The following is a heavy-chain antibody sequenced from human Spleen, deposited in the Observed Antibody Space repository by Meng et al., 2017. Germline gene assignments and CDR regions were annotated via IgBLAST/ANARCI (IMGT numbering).Heavy chain of an antibody. J-gene: IGHJ6*02. CDR3: ARGTVLKLTGASYYNSGMDV. D-gene: IGHD4/OR15-4a*01. Sequence: SETLSLTCTGSVGSIRSSPYYWGWIRQPPGKGLEWIGTMYYNGTTYYNASLKSRVSIAVDTSKNQFSLKLSSLTAADTAVYYCARGTVLKLTGASYYNSGMDVWGQGTKVTVSS. V-gene: IGHV4-39*07. CDR1: VGSIRSSPYY. CDR2: MYYNGTT.